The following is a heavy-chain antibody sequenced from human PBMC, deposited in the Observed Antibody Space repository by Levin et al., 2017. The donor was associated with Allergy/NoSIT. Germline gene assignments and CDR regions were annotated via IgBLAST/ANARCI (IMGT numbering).Heavy chain of an antibody. Sequence: SQTLSLTCAISGDSFSTNTGAWNWIRQSPSRGLEWLGRTYYRSKWYNDHAVSVKSRLTINPDTSRNQFSLHLNALIPGDTAVYYCARDPDITGWFGYDYWGQGILVTVSS. CDR2: TYYRSKWYN. V-gene: IGHV6-1*01. J-gene: IGHJ4*02. CDR3: ARDPDITGWFGYDY. D-gene: IGHD6-19*01. CDR1: GDSFSTNTGA.